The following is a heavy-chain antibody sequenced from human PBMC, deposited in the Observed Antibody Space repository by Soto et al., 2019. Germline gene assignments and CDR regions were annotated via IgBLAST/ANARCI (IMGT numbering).Heavy chain of an antibody. CDR2: IYHSGSS. CDR1: GGSISTGDCY. V-gene: IGHV4-30-4*01. J-gene: IGHJ2*01. Sequence: PSETLSLTCIVSGGSISTGDCYWTWIRQPPGKGLEWIGYIYHSGSSYYDSSLKSRVIISVDTSKNQFSLKLSSVTATDAAVYHCARLSRDWYFDLWGRGTLVTVSS. CDR3: ARLSRDWYFDL.